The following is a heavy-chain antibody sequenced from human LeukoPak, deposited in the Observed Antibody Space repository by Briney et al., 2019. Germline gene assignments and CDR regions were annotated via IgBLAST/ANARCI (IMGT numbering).Heavy chain of an antibody. D-gene: IGHD4-23*01. J-gene: IGHJ4*02. Sequence: ASVKASCKASGYTFTSYDINWVRQATGQGLEWMGWMNPNSGNTGYAQKFQGRVTMTRNTSISTAYMELSSLRSEDTAVYYCARGEDYSDNSDSVPFGYWGQGTLVTVSS. CDR3: ARGEDYSDNSDSVPFGY. V-gene: IGHV1-8*01. CDR1: GYTFTSYD. CDR2: MNPNSGNT.